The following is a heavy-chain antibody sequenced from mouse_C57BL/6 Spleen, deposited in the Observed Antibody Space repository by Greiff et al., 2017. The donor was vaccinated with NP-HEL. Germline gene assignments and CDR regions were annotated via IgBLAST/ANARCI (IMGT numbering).Heavy chain of an antibody. CDR1: GYTFTSYW. Sequence: QVQLQQSGAELVKPGASVKMSCKASGYTFTSYWITWVKQRPGQGLEWIGDIYPGSGSTNYNEKFKSKATLTVDTSSSTAYMQLSSLTSEDSAVYYCARGYYGSSQFAYWGQGTLVTVSA. D-gene: IGHD1-1*01. CDR2: IYPGSGST. V-gene: IGHV1-55*01. CDR3: ARGYYGSSQFAY. J-gene: IGHJ3*01.